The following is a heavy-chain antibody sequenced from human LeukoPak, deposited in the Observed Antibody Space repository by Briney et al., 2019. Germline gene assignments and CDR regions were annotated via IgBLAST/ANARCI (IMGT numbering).Heavy chain of an antibody. CDR2: INTNTGNP. D-gene: IGHD3-3*01. CDR1: GYTFTSYA. V-gene: IGHV7-4-1*02. Sequence: ASVKVSCKASGYTFTSYAMNWVRQAPGQGLEWMGWINTNTGNPTYAQGFTGRFVFSLDTSVSTAYLQISSLKAEDTAVYYCARADTIFGVVIIGMDYYYYYMDVWGKGTTVTVSS. J-gene: IGHJ6*03. CDR3: ARADTIFGVVIIGMDYYYYYMDV.